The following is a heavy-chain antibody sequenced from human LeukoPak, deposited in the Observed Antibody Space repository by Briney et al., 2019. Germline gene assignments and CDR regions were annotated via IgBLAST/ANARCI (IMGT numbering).Heavy chain of an antibody. V-gene: IGHV4-59*01. D-gene: IGHD5-18*01. CDR1: GGSISNYY. Sequence: SETLSLTCTVSGGSISNYYWSWIRQPPGKGLEWIGYIYYSGSTNSNPSLKSRVPISVDTSKNQFSLKLNSVTAADTAIYYCARGNSNYYYYYLDVWGKGTTVTISS. CDR2: IYYSGST. CDR3: ARGNSNYYYYYLDV. J-gene: IGHJ6*03.